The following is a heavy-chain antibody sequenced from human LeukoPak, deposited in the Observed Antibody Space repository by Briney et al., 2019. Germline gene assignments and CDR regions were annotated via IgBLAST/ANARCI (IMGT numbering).Heavy chain of an antibody. CDR3: ARGIDCSSTSCYPYYYYYMDV. D-gene: IGHD2-2*01. Sequence: SVKVSCNASGYTFTGYYMHWVRQAPGQGLEWMGGIIPIFGTANYAQKFQGRVTITTDESTSTAYMELSSLRSEDTAVYYCARGIDCSSTSCYPYYYYYMDVWGKGTTVTVSS. J-gene: IGHJ6*03. CDR1: GYTFTGYY. V-gene: IGHV1-69*05. CDR2: IIPIFGTA.